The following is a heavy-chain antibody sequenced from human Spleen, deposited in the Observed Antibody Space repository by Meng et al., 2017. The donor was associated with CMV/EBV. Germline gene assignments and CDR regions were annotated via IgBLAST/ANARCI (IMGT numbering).Heavy chain of an antibody. Sequence: ASVKVSCKASGYSFINYDINWVRQASGQGLEWMGWMNPNSGHTDYAQRFQGRVTMTRDTSIGTAFMELSSLRSEDTAVYYCARAETGTTGGSFDYWGQGTLVTVSS. V-gene: IGHV1-8*01. CDR2: MNPNSGHT. CDR3: ARAETGTTGGSFDY. J-gene: IGHJ4*02. D-gene: IGHD1-14*01. CDR1: GYSFINYD.